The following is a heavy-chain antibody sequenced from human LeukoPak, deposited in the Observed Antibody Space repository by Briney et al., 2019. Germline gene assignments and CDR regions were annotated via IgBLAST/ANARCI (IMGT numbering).Heavy chain of an antibody. V-gene: IGHV1-2*02. CDR1: GYTFTGYY. Sequence: ASVKVSCKASGYTFTGYYMHWVRQAPGQGLEWMGWINPNSGGTNYAQKFQGRVTMTRDTSISTAYMELSRLRSDDTAVYYCARDSVDTAMVTDHWGQGTLVTVSS. CDR2: INPNSGGT. CDR3: ARDSVDTAMVTDH. J-gene: IGHJ4*02. D-gene: IGHD5-18*01.